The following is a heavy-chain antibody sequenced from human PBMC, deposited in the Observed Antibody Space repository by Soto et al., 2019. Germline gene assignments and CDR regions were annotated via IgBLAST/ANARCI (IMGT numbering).Heavy chain of an antibody. Sequence: PGESLKISCKCSGYSFTSYWIGWVRQMPGKGLEWMGIIYPGDSDTRYSPSFQGQVTISADKSISTAYLQWSSLKASDTAMYYCASSFNTGDPFLRSYSYYGMDVWGQGTTVTVSS. CDR3: ASSFNTGDPFLRSYSYYGMDV. D-gene: IGHD3-10*01. CDR1: GYSFTSYW. V-gene: IGHV5-51*01. CDR2: IYPGDSDT. J-gene: IGHJ6*02.